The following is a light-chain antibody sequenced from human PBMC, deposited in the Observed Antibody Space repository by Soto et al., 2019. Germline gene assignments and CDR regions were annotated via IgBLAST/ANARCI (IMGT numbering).Light chain of an antibody. V-gene: IGKV3-11*01. CDR1: QSVSSY. CDR2: GAS. J-gene: IGKJ5*01. CDR3: QQYNNWPAIT. Sequence: EIVLTQSPATLSLSPGERATLSCRASQSVSSYLAWYQQKPGQAPRLLISGASSRATGIPDRFSGSGSGTDFTLTISRLEPEDFAVYYCQQYNNWPAITFGQGTRLEIK.